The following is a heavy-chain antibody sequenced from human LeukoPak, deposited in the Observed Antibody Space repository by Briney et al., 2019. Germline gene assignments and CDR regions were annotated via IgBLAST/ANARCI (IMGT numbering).Heavy chain of an antibody. CDR1: GGSFSGYY. D-gene: IGHD1-26*01. J-gene: IGHJ4*02. V-gene: IGHV4-34*01. CDR3: ARAPQWGLLGIDY. CDR2: INHSGST. Sequence: TSETLSLTCAVYGGSFSGYYWSWIRQPPGKGLEWIGEINHSGSTNYNPSLKSRVTISVDTSKNQFSLKLSSVTAADTAVYYCARAPQWGLLGIDYWGQGTLVTVSS.